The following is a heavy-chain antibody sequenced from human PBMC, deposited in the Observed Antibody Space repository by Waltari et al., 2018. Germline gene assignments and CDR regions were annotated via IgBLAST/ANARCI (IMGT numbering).Heavy chain of an antibody. CDR1: GGSFSGYY. J-gene: IGHJ4*02. Sequence: QVQLQQWGAGLLKPSETLSLTCAVYGGSFSGYYWSWIRQPPGKGLEWIGASNQIGSTNDNPSLMSRVTISVDTSKNQFSRRRSSVTAADTAVYYCARGGRWLQRTFDYWGQGTLVTVSS. D-gene: IGHD5-12*01. V-gene: IGHV4-34*01. CDR3: ARGGRWLQRTFDY. CDR2: SNQIGST.